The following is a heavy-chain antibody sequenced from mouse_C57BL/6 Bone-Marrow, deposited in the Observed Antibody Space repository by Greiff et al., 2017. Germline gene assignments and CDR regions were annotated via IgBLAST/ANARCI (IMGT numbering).Heavy chain of an antibody. J-gene: IGHJ3*01. CDR3: ARITTVVEGFAY. V-gene: IGHV1-69*01. D-gene: IGHD1-1*01. CDR2: IDPSDSYT. CDR1: GYTFTSYW. Sequence: VQLQQPGAELVMPGASVKLSCKASGYTFTSYWMHWVKQRPGQGLEWIGEIDPSDSYTNYNQKFKGKSTLTVDKSSSTAFMQLSSLTSEDSAVYYCARITTVVEGFAYWGQGTLVTVSA.